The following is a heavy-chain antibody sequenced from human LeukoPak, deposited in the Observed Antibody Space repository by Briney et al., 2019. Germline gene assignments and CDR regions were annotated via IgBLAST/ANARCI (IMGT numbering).Heavy chain of an antibody. CDR3: PRLGYCTITSCYANFDF. CDR2: IYPGDSNT. J-gene: IGHJ4*02. Sequence: GESLKISCKGSGYIFTNYWIGWVRQLPGKGLGWMGIIYPGDSNTRYSPSFQGQVTISADESISTAYLQWSSLKASDTAMYYCPRLGYCTITSCYANFDFWGQGTLVTVSS. V-gene: IGHV5-51*01. D-gene: IGHD2-2*01. CDR1: GYIFTNYW.